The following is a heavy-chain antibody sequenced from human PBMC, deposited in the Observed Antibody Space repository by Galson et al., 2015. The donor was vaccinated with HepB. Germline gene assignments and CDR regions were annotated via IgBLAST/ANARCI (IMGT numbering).Heavy chain of an antibody. CDR3: ASGEYYLSYYGMDL. CDR1: GFTFTSYG. Sequence: SLRLSCAASGFTFTSYGLHWVRQAPGKGLEWVAHISRDGGQKHYADAVRGRFTVSRDNSKNMVFVEMNSLRDEDTATYYCASGEYYLSYYGMDLWGQGTTVTVS. J-gene: IGHJ6*02. D-gene: IGHD3-16*01. CDR2: ISRDGGQK. V-gene: IGHV3-30*03.